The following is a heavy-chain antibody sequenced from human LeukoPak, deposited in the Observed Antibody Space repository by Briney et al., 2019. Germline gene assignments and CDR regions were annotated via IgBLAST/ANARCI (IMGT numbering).Heavy chain of an antibody. D-gene: IGHD6-19*01. V-gene: IGHV3-30-3*01. CDR2: ISYDGSNK. CDR1: GFTFSSYA. J-gene: IGHJ4*02. CDR3: ARDRLRGWYFGGYFDY. Sequence: PGGSLRLSCAASGFTFSSYAMHWVRQAPGKGLEWVAVISYDGSNKYYADSVKGRFTISRDNSKNTLYLQMNSLRAEDTAVYYCARDRLRGWYFGGYFDYWGQGTLVTVSS.